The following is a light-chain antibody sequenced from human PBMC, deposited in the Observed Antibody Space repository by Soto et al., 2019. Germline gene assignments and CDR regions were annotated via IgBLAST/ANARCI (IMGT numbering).Light chain of an antibody. CDR1: QSISNW. Sequence: DIQMTQSPSTLSASVGERVTITCRASQSISNWLAWYQQKPGQAPKLLIYDASTLESGVPSRFSGSGSGTEFTLTISSLQPDVFATYYCQQYDSYSYAFGQGTKLEIK. J-gene: IGKJ2*01. V-gene: IGKV1-5*01. CDR2: DAS. CDR3: QQYDSYSYA.